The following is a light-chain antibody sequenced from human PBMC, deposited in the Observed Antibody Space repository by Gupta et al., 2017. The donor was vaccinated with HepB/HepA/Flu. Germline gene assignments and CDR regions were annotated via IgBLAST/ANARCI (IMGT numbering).Light chain of an antibody. J-gene: IGKJ2*01. Sequence: EIVLTQYPGTLSLSPGERATLSCRASQSVSVNYLAWYQQKSGQPPSLLIYGVSTSAAGVPDRFSSGGSVTDFTLTITRLEPEDFAVYYCQQYVPSPPYTFGQGTKLEIK. CDR2: GVS. CDR1: QSVSVNY. V-gene: IGKV3-20*01. CDR3: QQYVPSPPYT.